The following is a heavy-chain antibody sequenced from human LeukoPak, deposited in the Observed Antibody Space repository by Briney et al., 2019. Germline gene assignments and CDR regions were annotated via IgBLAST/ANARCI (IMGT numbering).Heavy chain of an antibody. D-gene: IGHD2-2*01. Sequence: ASVKVSCKASGYTFTSYGISWVRQAPGQGLEWMGWISAYNGNTNYAQKLQGRVTMTTDTSTSTAYMELRSPRSDDTAVYYCARDSGIVVVPAALFDIWGQGTMVTVSS. CDR3: ARDSGIVVVPAALFDI. CDR1: GYTFTSYG. CDR2: ISAYNGNT. V-gene: IGHV1-18*01. J-gene: IGHJ3*02.